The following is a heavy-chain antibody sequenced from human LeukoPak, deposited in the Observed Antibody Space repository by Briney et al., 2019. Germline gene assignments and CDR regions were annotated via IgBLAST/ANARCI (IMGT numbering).Heavy chain of an antibody. J-gene: IGHJ3*01. CDR2: ITGSGGDT. D-gene: IGHD1-26*01. V-gene: IGHV3-23*01. CDR3: AKTPYSGIYGQTFDL. CDR1: GFIFSNFA. Sequence: PGGSLRLSCAASGFIFSNFAMGWVRQAPGKGLEWVSGITGSGGDTFYADSVKGRFTISRDNSKNTLYLQMSSLRAEDTAVYYCAKTPYSGIYGQTFDLWGQGTMLTVSS.